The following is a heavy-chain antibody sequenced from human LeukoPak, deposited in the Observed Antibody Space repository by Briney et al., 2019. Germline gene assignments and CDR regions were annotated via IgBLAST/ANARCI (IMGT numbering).Heavy chain of an antibody. CDR2: IYYSGST. Sequence: PSETLSLTCTVSGGSISSYYWSWIRQPPGKGLEWIGYIYYSGSTNYNPSLTSRVTISVDTSKNQFSLPLSSVTAADTAVYYCARVSGSGRWYYYYYYMDVWGKGTTVTISS. J-gene: IGHJ6*03. CDR1: GGSISSYY. CDR3: ARVSGSGRWYYYYYYMDV. V-gene: IGHV4-59*01. D-gene: IGHD3-10*01.